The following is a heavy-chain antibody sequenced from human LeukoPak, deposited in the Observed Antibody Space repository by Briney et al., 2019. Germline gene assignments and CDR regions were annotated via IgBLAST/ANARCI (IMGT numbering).Heavy chain of an antibody. CDR3: ARVEEDQLLHYFDY. D-gene: IGHD2-2*01. J-gene: IGHJ4*02. Sequence: SETLSLTCTVSGGSISSYYWSWIRQPAGKGLEWIGRMYTSGNTNYNPSLKSRATISVDTSKNQFSLELSSVTAADTAVYYCARVEEDQLLHYFDYWGQGTLVTVSS. CDR1: GGSISSYY. V-gene: IGHV4-4*07. CDR2: MYTSGNT.